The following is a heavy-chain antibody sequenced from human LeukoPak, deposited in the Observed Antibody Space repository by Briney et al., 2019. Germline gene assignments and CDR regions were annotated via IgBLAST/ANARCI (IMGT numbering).Heavy chain of an antibody. D-gene: IGHD4-17*01. CDR1: GGPFSGYF. CDR2: IHNSGTT. Sequence: SETLSLTCAVSGGPFSGYFWSWIRQSSGKGLEWIGEIHNSGTTNYNPSLKSRVTISVDTSKNQFSLKLGSVTAADTAVYYCARGGDYGREYFDYWGQGTLVTVSS. V-gene: IGHV4-34*01. J-gene: IGHJ4*02. CDR3: ARGGDYGREYFDY.